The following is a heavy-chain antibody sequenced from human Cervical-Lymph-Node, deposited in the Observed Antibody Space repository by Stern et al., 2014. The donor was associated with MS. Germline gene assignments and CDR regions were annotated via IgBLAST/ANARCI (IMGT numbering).Heavy chain of an antibody. J-gene: IGHJ6*02. CDR1: GYSFTQYG. CDR2: INWYNGKT. CDR3: ARETYTSSSGAYYYYALDV. D-gene: IGHD6-6*01. V-gene: IGHV1-18*01. Sequence: VQLVESGAEVKNPGASVKVSCKASGYSFTQYGISWVRQAPGQGLEWMGWINWYNGKTNSAQKLQGRATVTTDTSTNTAYMELSNLRSDDTAVYYCARETYTSSSGAYYYYALDVWGQGTKVTVFS.